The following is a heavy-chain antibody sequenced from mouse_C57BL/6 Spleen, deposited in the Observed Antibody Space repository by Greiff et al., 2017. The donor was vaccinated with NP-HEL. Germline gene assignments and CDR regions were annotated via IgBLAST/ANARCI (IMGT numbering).Heavy chain of an antibody. Sequence: EVKLQESGGGLVKPGGSLKLSCAASGFTFSSYTMSWVRQTPEKRLEWVATISGGGGNTYYPDSVKGRFTISKDNAKNTLYLQMSSLRSEDTALYYCARRRDYGSSYVDFDYWGQGTTLTVSS. CDR2: ISGGGGNT. J-gene: IGHJ2*01. V-gene: IGHV5-9*01. CDR3: ARRRDYGSSYVDFDY. D-gene: IGHD1-1*01. CDR1: GFTFSSYT.